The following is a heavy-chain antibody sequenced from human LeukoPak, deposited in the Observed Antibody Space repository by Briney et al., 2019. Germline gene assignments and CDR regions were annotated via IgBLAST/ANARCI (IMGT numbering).Heavy chain of an antibody. D-gene: IGHD4-11*01. CDR2: INHSGST. CDR3: ARHDYSNYPVFDY. V-gene: IGHV4-34*01. CDR1: GGSFSGYY. Sequence: SETLSLICAVYGGSFSGYYWSWIRQPPGKGLEWIGEINHSGSTNYNPSLKSRVTISVDTSKNQFSLKLSSVTAADTAVYYCARHDYSNYPVFDYWGQGTLVTVSS. J-gene: IGHJ4*02.